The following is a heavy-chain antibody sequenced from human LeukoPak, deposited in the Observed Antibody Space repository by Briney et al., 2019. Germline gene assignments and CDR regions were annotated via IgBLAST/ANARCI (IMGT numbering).Heavy chain of an antibody. CDR3: ARDWPGISLHFDL. CDR1: GYTFTGYY. CDR2: INPNSGGT. J-gene: IGHJ2*01. D-gene: IGHD2-15*01. Sequence: GASVKVSCKASGYTFTGYYMHWVRQAPGQGLEWMGWINPNSGGTNSAQKFQGRVTMTRDTSLSTAYMDLSRLTSDDTAVYYCARDWPGISLHFDLWGRGTLITVSS. V-gene: IGHV1-2*02.